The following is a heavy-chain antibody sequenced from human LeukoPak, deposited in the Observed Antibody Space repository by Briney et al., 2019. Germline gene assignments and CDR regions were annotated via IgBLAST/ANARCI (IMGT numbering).Heavy chain of an antibody. J-gene: IGHJ4*02. Sequence: SETLSLTCAVYGGSFSGYYWSWIRQPPGKGLEWIGEINHSGSTNYNPSLKSRVTISVDTSKNQFSLKLSSVTAADTAVYYCARDEMYDYRPSFFDYWGQGTLVTVSS. CDR2: INHSGST. D-gene: IGHD4-4*01. CDR1: GGSFSGYY. V-gene: IGHV4-34*01. CDR3: ARDEMYDYRPSFFDY.